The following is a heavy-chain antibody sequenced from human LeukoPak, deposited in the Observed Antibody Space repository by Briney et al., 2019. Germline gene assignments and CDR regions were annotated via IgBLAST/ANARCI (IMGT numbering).Heavy chain of an antibody. V-gene: IGHV1-69*05. CDR3: ARTYYYDSSGFEYFDY. CDR2: IIPIFGTA. J-gene: IGHJ4*02. Sequence: SVKVSCKASGGTFSSYAISWVRQAPGQGLEWMGRIIPIFGTANYAQRFQGRVTITTDESTSTAYMELSSLRSEDTAVYYCARTYYYDSSGFEYFDYWGQGTLVTVSS. D-gene: IGHD3-22*01. CDR1: GGTFSSYA.